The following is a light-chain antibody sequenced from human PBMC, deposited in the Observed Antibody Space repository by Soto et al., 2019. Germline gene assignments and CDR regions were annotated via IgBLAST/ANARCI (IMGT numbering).Light chain of an antibody. J-gene: IGLJ1*01. CDR1: SSDVGAYNY. Sequence: QSALTQTRSVSGSPGQSVTISCTGTSSDVGAYNYVSWYQQHPEKAPKLIIYDVTQRPSGVPDRFSGSKSGNTASLTISGLQAEDEADYYCCSYAGTYIFVFGTGTKLTVL. CDR2: DVT. V-gene: IGLV2-11*01. CDR3: CSYAGTYIFV.